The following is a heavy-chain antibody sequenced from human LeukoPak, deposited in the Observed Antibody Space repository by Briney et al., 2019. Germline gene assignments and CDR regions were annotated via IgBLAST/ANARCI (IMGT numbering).Heavy chain of an antibody. D-gene: IGHD6-19*01. Sequence: PGGSLRLSCAASGFSFSSYWMFWVRQAPGKGLEWVANINQDGSEKYYVDSVKGRFTISRDNANNSLYLQMNSLRAEDTAVYYCVRKARLYSSGWYFWFDPWGPGTLVTVSS. CDR2: INQDGSEK. CDR1: GFSFSSYW. J-gene: IGHJ5*02. CDR3: VRKARLYSSGWYFWFDP. V-gene: IGHV3-7*01.